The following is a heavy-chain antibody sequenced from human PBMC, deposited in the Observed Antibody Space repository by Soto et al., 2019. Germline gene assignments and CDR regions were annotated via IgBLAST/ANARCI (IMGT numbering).Heavy chain of an antibody. Sequence: GASVKVSCKASGYTFTSYGISWVRQAPGQGLEWMGWISAYNGNTNYAQKLQGRVTMTTDTSTSTAYMELRSLRSDDTAVYYCARVLPDLTIFGVVILGAYPLDFDYWGQGTLVTVSS. CDR3: ARVLPDLTIFGVVILGAYPLDFDY. CDR2: ISAYNGNT. D-gene: IGHD3-3*01. CDR1: GYTFTSYG. J-gene: IGHJ4*02. V-gene: IGHV1-18*01.